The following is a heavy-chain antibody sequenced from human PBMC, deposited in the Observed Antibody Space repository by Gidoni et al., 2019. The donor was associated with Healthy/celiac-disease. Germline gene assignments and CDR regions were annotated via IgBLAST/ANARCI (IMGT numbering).Heavy chain of an antibody. D-gene: IGHD2-15*01. J-gene: IGHJ4*02. CDR1: GYTFTSYD. CDR3: ARGPGYCSGGSCYLHDY. CDR2: MNPNSGNT. V-gene: IGHV1-8*01. Sequence: QMQLVQSGAEVKKPGASVKVSCKASGYTFTSYDINGVRQSTGQGLEWMGWMNPNSGNTGYAQKFQGRVTMTRNTSISTAYMELSSLRSEDTAVYYCARGPGYCSGGSCYLHDYWGQGTLVTVSS.